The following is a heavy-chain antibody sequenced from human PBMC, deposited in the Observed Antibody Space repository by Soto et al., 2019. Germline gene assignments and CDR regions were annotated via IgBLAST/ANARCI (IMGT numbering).Heavy chain of an antibody. CDR3: GKERRGSGWSVCNF. CDR1: GFPFSSYN. Sequence: EEQLVESGGGLVKPGGSLRLSCAASGFPFSSYNMNWVRQAPGKGLEWVSSIDGSLSSIYYADSMKGRFTVSRDNAKNSLYLHMNSLRVDDTAIYYCGKERRGSGWSVCNFWGQGTLVTVSS. J-gene: IGHJ4*02. V-gene: IGHV3-21*02. D-gene: IGHD6-19*01. CDR2: IDGSLSSI.